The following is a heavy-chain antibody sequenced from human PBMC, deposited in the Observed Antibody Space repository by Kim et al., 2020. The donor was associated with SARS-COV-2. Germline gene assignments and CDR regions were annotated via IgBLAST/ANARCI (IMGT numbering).Heavy chain of an antibody. V-gene: IGHV4-59*01. J-gene: IGHJ4*02. D-gene: IGHD1-26*01. CDR3: ARGGANSKPFHY. CDR1: GDSIINYY. CDR2: IYYTGSA. Sequence: SETLSLTCTVSGDSIINYYWSWIRQPPGKGLEWIGYIYYTGSAAYNPSLKSRVIISVDTSKNQFSLSLSSMTAADTAMYYCARGGANSKPFHYWGQGNLVTVSA.